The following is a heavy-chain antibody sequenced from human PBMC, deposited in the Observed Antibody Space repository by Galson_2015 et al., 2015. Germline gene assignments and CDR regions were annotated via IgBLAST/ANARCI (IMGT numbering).Heavy chain of an antibody. CDR1: GGSISSSNW. J-gene: IGHJ4*02. CDR3: ARDQDCSGGSCPYDY. Sequence: SETLSLTCAVSGGSISSSNWWSCVRQPPGKGLEWIGEIYHSGSTNYNPSLKSRVTISVDKSKNQFSLKLSSVTAADTAVYYCARDQDCSGGSCPYDYWGQGTLVTVSS. V-gene: IGHV4-4*02. D-gene: IGHD2-15*01. CDR2: IYHSGST.